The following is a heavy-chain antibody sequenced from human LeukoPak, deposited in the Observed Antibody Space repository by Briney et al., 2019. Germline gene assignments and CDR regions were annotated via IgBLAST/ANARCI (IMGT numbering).Heavy chain of an antibody. V-gene: IGHV5-51*01. D-gene: IGHD3-16*01. CDR3: ARHPYDVFAGYYLDY. CDR2: IYPDDSDI. Sequence: GESLKISSKASGYKFTSYWIGWVRQMPGKGPEWMGIIYPDDSDIRYSPSFQGQVTISADKSLSTAYLQWSSLKASDSAMYYCARHPYDVFAGYYLDYWGQGTLVTVSS. J-gene: IGHJ4*02. CDR1: GYKFTSYW.